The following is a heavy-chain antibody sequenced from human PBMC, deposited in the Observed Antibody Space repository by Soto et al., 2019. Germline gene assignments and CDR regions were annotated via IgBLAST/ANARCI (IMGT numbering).Heavy chain of an antibody. CDR1: GFTFSSYD. Sequence: GGSLRLSCAASGFTFSSYDMHWVRQATGKGLEWVSAIGTAGDTYYPGSVKGRFTISRENAKNSLYLQMNSLRAEDTAVYYCARALRPRYFDWLLTSYYYGMDVWGQGTTVTVSS. CDR3: ARALRPRYFDWLLTSYYYGMDV. J-gene: IGHJ6*02. CDR2: IGTAGDT. D-gene: IGHD3-9*01. V-gene: IGHV3-13*01.